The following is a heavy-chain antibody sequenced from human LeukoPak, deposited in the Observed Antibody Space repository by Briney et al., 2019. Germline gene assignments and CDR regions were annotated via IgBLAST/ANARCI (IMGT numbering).Heavy chain of an antibody. Sequence: GGALRLSCAASGFTFSHYGMHWVRQTPGAGLEWVAVIWSDGSDKYYAKSVKGRFTISRDNSKNSLFLQMNSLRAEDTAVYYCAKDAQRGFDYSNSLQNWGQGILVTVSS. V-gene: IGHV3-33*06. J-gene: IGHJ1*01. CDR3: AKDAQRGFDYSNSLQN. CDR2: IWSDGSDK. CDR1: GFTFSHYG. D-gene: IGHD4-11*01.